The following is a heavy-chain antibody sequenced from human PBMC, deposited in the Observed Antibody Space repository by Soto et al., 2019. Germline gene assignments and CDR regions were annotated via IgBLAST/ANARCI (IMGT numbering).Heavy chain of an antibody. V-gene: IGHV3-30-3*01. CDR2: ISYDGSNK. CDR1: GFTFSSCA. D-gene: IGHD3-10*01. J-gene: IGHJ6*02. CDR3: ARYQWFGESSRVYYYGMDV. Sequence: PGGSLRLSCAASGFTFSSCAMHWVRQAPGKGLEWVAVISYDGSNKYYADSVKGRFTISRDNSKNTLYLQMNSLRAEDTAVYYCARYQWFGESSRVYYYGMDVWGQGTTVTVSS.